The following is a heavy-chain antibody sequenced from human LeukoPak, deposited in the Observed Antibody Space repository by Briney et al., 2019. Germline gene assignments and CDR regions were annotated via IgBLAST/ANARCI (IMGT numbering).Heavy chain of an antibody. CDR1: GYTFTSYG. J-gene: IGHJ4*02. D-gene: IGHD3-22*01. V-gene: IGHV1-18*01. CDR3: ARYINYSDSSGYYYIDRGYYFDY. CDR2: ISAYNGNT. Sequence: ASVKVSCKASGYTFTSYGISWVRQAPGQGLEWMGWISAYNGNTNYAQKLQGRVTMTTDTSTSTAYMELRSLRSDDTAVYYCARYINYSDSSGYYYIDRGYYFDYWGQGTLVTVSS.